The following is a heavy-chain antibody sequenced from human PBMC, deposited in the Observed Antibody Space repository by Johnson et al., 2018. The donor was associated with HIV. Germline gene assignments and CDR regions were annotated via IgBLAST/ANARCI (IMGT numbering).Heavy chain of an antibody. CDR2: INSDGSSP. CDR1: GFTFSTNW. V-gene: IGHV3-74*02. J-gene: IGHJ3*02. D-gene: IGHD6-6*01. Sequence: VQLVESGGGLVQPGGSLRLSCVGSGFTFSTNWMHWVRQAPGKGLVWVSRINSDGSSPSYAESVKGRFTISRDNAKNSLYLQMNSLRAEDTAVYYCAYSSSPLSGDAFDIWGQGTMVTVSS. CDR3: AYSSSPLSGDAFDI.